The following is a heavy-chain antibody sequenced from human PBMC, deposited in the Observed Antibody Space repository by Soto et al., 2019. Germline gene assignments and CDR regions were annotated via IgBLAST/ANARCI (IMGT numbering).Heavy chain of an antibody. Sequence: PGGSLRLSCAASGFTFDDYGMSWVRQAPGKGLEWVSGINWNGGSTGYADSVKGRFTISRDNAKNSLYLQMNSLRAEDTALYYCARTSPAPTGYYDSSGYATFDYWGQGTLVTVSS. CDR3: ARTSPAPTGYYDSSGYATFDY. V-gene: IGHV3-20*04. CDR1: GFTFDDYG. J-gene: IGHJ4*02. D-gene: IGHD3-22*01. CDR2: INWNGGST.